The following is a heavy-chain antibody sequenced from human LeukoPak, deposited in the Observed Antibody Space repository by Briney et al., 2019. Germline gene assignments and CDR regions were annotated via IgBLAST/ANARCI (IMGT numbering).Heavy chain of an antibody. CDR2: FDPEDGET. CDR1: GYTLTELS. CDR3: ARVERGYSYGYSYYYYMDV. Sequence: ASVKVSCKVSGYTLTELSMHWVRQAPGKGLEWMGGFDPEDGETIYAQKFQGRVTITADKSTSTAYMELSSLRSEDTAVYYCARVERGYSYGYSYYYYMDVWGKGTTVTVSS. D-gene: IGHD5-18*01. V-gene: IGHV1-24*01. J-gene: IGHJ6*03.